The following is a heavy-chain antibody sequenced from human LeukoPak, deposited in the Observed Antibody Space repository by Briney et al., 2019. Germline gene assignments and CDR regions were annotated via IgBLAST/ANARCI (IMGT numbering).Heavy chain of an antibody. CDR1: GFTFSSHG. D-gene: IGHD3-10*01. J-gene: IGHJ4*02. CDR2: ISYDGSNK. CDR3: ARDPSNYYGSGPFDY. Sequence: GGPLRLSCAASGFTFSSHGMHWVRQAPGKGLEWVAVISYDGSNKYYADSVKGRFTISRDNSKNTLYLQMNSLRAEDTAVYYCARDPSNYYGSGPFDYWGQGTLVTVSS. V-gene: IGHV3-30*03.